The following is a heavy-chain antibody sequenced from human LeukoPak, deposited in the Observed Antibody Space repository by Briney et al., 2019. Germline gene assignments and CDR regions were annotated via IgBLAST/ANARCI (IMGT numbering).Heavy chain of an antibody. CDR2: ISGSAGST. CDR3: AKDHYLTGSY. CDR1: GFTFSSYA. V-gene: IGHV3-23*01. J-gene: IGHJ4*02. D-gene: IGHD1-14*01. Sequence: PGGSLRLSCAASGFTFSSYAMNWVRQAPGKGLEWVSAISGSAGSTYYADSTKGRFTISRDNSKNTLYLQMNSLRAEDTAVYYCAKDHYLTGSYWGQGTLVTVPS.